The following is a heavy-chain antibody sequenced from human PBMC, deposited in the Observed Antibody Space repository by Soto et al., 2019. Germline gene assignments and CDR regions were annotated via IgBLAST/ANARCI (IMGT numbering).Heavy chain of an antibody. V-gene: IGHV1-69*13. CDR2: IIPMFGSA. CDR1: GGSFSSFA. Sequence: GASVKVSCKASGGSFSSFAFSWVRQAPGQGLEWMGGIIPMFGSANFAKKFQGRVTITADESTTTAYMELSSLTSEDTAVYYCATGSFTSTGGRIGYHYNAMDVWGQGTTVTVS. D-gene: IGHD1-1*01. CDR3: ATGSFTSTGGRIGYHYNAMDV. J-gene: IGHJ6*02.